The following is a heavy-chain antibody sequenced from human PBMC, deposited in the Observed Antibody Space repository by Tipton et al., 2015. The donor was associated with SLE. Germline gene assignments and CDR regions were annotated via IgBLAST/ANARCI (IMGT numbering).Heavy chain of an antibody. J-gene: IGHJ4*02. CDR1: GFTFSSYG. Sequence: GSLRLSCAASGFTFSSYGLHWVRQAPGKGLEWVSFIRYDGSNKYYADSVKGRFTISRDNSKNTLYLQMNSLRPEDTAVYYCANAAFEAYYYESSGYSLDYWGQGTLVTVSS. D-gene: IGHD3-22*01. V-gene: IGHV3-30*02. CDR2: IRYDGSNK. CDR3: ANAAFEAYYYESSGYSLDY.